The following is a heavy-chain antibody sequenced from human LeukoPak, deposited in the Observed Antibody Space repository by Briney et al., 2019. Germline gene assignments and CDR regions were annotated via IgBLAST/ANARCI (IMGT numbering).Heavy chain of an antibody. CDR2: IYHGGST. CDR3: ARRGIYRYYFDY. J-gene: IGHJ4*02. Sequence: PSETLSLTCAVSGDSISSGNWWTWVRQPPGKGLEWIGEIYHGGSTNYNPSLKSRVTISVDTSKNQFSLKLSSVTAADTAVYYCARRGIYRYYFDYWGQGTLVTVSS. D-gene: IGHD1-14*01. CDR1: GDSISSGNW. V-gene: IGHV4-4*02.